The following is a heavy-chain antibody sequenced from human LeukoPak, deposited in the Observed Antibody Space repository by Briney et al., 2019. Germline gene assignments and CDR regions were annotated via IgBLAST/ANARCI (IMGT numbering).Heavy chain of an antibody. CDR2: IYSGGST. J-gene: IGHJ3*02. Sequence: GGSLRLSCAASGFTVSTNYMTWVRQAPGKGLEWVSVIYSGGSTYYADSVKGRFTISRDNAKNSLYLQMNSLRAEDTAVYYCARVGRRLGAFDIWGQGTMVTVSS. CDR3: ARVGRRLGAFDI. CDR1: GFTVSTNY. V-gene: IGHV3-66*01.